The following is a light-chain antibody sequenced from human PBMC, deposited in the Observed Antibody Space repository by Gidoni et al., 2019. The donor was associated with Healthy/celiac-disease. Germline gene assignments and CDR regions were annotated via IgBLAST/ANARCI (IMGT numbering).Light chain of an antibody. CDR2: KAS. CDR3: QQYNSYSFT. CDR1: QSISSW. J-gene: IGKJ3*01. Sequence: LQMTQSPSTLSASVRDRVTITCRASQSISSWLAWYQQKPGKAPKLLIYKASSLERGVPARFSGSGAGTEFTLTISSLQPDDFATYYCQQYNSYSFTFGPXTKVDIK. V-gene: IGKV1-5*03.